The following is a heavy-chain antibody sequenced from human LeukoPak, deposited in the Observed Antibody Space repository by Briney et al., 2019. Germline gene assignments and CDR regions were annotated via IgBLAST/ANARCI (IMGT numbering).Heavy chain of an antibody. J-gene: IGHJ6*03. V-gene: IGHV3-7*01. CDR1: GFTFSTYW. Sequence: GGSLRLSCAASGFTFSTYWMSWVRQAPGKGLEWVANIKQDGSEKYYVDSVKGRFTISRDNAKNSLYLQMNSLRAEDTAVYYCARAGRKSRGIDIVRKKETGYYYYMDVWGKGTTVTVSS. D-gene: IGHD2-15*01. CDR2: IKQDGSEK. CDR3: ARAGRKSRGIDIVRKKETGYYYYMDV.